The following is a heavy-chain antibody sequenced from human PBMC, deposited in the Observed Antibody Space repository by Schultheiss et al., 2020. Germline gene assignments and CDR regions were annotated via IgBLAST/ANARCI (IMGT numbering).Heavy chain of an antibody. Sequence: SQTLSLTCTVSGGSISSSSYYWGWIRQPAGKGLEWIGEINHSGSTNYNPSLKSRVTISVDTSKNQFSLKLSSVTAADTAVYYCARGRSQLMVYAIRGGVFDYWGQETLVTVSS. J-gene: IGHJ4*02. CDR1: GGSISSSSYY. CDR3: ARGRSQLMVYAIRGGVFDY. D-gene: IGHD2-8*01. CDR2: INHSGST. V-gene: IGHV4-39*07.